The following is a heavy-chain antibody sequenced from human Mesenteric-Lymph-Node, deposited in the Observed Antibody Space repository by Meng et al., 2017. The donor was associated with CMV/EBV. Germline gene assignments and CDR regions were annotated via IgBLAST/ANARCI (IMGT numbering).Heavy chain of an antibody. D-gene: IGHD6-19*01. CDR3: ARGPSYSSGFPDC. Sequence: QEQLVQTGAEVKKPGASVKVACKASGYTFICFYINWLRQATGQGPEWMGWMNPNSGNTGYAQKFQGRVTLTRDTSISTAYMELSSLRSEETAVYYCARGPSYSSGFPDCWGQGTLVTVSS. V-gene: IGHV1-8*02. CDR1: GYTFICFY. CDR2: MNPNSGNT. J-gene: IGHJ4*02.